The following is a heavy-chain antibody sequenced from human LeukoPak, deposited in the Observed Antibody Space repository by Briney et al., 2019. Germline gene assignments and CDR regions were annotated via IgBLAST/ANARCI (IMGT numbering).Heavy chain of an antibody. CDR2: ISGSGGST. Sequence: GGSLRLSCAASGFTFSSYAMSWFRQAPGKGLEWVSAISGSGGSTYYADSVKGRFTISRDNSKNTLYLQMNRLRAEDTAVYYCAKYSRRVGGYNYKGGPSWAFDIWGQGTMVTVSS. J-gene: IGHJ3*02. CDR3: AKYSRRVGGYNYKGGPSWAFDI. V-gene: IGHV3-23*01. D-gene: IGHD5-24*01. CDR1: GFTFSSYA.